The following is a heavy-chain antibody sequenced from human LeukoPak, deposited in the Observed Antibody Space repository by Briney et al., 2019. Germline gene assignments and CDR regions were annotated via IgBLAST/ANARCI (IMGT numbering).Heavy chain of an antibody. D-gene: IGHD5-18*01. CDR1: GYTFTSYG. CDR3: ARDRGAMATGDAFDI. CDR2: ISAYNGNT. Sequence: ASVKVSCKASGYTFTSYGISWVRQAPGQGLERMGWISAYNGNTNYAQKLQGRVTMTTDTSTSTAYMELRSLRSDDTAVYYCARDRGAMATGDAFDIWGQGTMVTVSS. V-gene: IGHV1-18*01. J-gene: IGHJ3*02.